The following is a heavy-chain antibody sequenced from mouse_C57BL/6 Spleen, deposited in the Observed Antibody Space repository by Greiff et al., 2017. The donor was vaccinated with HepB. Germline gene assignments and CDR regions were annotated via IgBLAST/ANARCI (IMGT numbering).Heavy chain of an antibody. CDR1: GYSITSGYY. CDR2: ISYEGSN. V-gene: IGHV3-6*01. Sequence: DVQLQESGPGLVKPSQSLSLTCSVTGYSITSGYYWNWIRQFPGNKLEWMGYISYEGSNNYNPSLKNRISITRDTSKNQFFLKLNSVTTEDTATYYCARDLIFMGYFDVWGTGTTVTVSS. D-gene: IGHD1-2*01. CDR3: ARDLIFMGYFDV. J-gene: IGHJ1*03.